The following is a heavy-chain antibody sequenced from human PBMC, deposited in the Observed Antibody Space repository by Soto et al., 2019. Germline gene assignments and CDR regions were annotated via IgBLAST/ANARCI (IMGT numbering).Heavy chain of an antibody. CDR1: GFTFSDFA. V-gene: IGHV3-23*01. CDR3: AKVPEYRDGSSFYNFDS. CDR2: ITTTGDTS. J-gene: IGHJ4*02. Sequence: GGSLRLSCAASGFTFSDFAMNWVRQTPGKRLEWVSIITTTGDTSYYADSVKGRFTISRDNSKNMLYLQMNNLRVDDTAIYFCAKVPEYRDGSSFYNFDSWGQGAPVTVSS. D-gene: IGHD6-6*01.